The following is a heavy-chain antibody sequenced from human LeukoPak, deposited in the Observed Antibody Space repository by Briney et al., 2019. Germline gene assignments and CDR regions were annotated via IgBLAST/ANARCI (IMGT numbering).Heavy chain of an antibody. CDR1: GFTFSSYS. V-gene: IGHV3-21*01. Sequence: GGSLRLSCAASGFTFSSYSMNWVRQAPGKGLEWVSSISSSSSYIYYADSVKGRFTISRDNAKNSLYLQMNSLRAEDTAVYYCARGIGCSGGSCYGGALNWFDPWGQGTLATVSS. D-gene: IGHD2-15*01. CDR2: ISSSSSYI. J-gene: IGHJ5*02. CDR3: ARGIGCSGGSCYGGALNWFDP.